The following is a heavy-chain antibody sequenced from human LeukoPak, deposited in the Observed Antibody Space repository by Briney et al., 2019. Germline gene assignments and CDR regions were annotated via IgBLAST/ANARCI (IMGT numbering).Heavy chain of an antibody. V-gene: IGHV3-30*04. CDR2: ISYDESNK. J-gene: IGHJ4*02. Sequence: PGRSLRLSCAASGFTFSSYAMHWVRQAPGKGLEWVAVISYDESNKYYADSVKGRFTISRDNSKNTLYLQMNSLRAEDTAVYYCARGFPSRGVGAQPPSDYWGQGTLVTVSS. CDR1: GFTFSSYA. CDR3: ARGFPSRGVGAQPPSDY. D-gene: IGHD1-26*01.